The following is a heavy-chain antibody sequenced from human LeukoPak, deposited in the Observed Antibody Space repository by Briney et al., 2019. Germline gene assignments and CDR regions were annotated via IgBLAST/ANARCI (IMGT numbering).Heavy chain of an antibody. D-gene: IGHD3-3*01. CDR1: GYTFTSYG. CDR3: ARDLSGYDFWSGYQIDY. V-gene: IGHV1-18*01. Sequence: GASVKVSCKASGYTFTSYGISWVRQAPGQGLEWMGWISAYNGNTNYAQKLQGRVTMTTDTSTSTAYMELRSLRSDDTAVYYCARDLSGYDFWSGYQIDYWGQGTLVTVSS. CDR2: ISAYNGNT. J-gene: IGHJ4*02.